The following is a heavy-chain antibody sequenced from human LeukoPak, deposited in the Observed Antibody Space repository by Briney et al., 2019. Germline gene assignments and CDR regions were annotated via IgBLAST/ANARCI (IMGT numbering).Heavy chain of an antibody. J-gene: IGHJ4*02. CDR2: ISYDGSNK. V-gene: IGHV3-30-3*01. CDR1: GFTFSSYA. Sequence: GSLRLSCAASGFTFSSYAMHWVRQAPGKGLEWVAVISYDGSNKYYADSVKGRFTISRDNSKNTLYLQMNSLRAEDTAVYYCARAPPGSGNYWGQGTLVTVSS. CDR3: ARAPPGSGNY. D-gene: IGHD3-10*01.